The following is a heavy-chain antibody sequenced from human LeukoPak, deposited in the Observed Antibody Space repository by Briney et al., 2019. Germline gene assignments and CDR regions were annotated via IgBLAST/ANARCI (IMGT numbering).Heavy chain of an antibody. V-gene: IGHV1-2*02. CDR2: INPNSGGT. CDR1: AYTFTAYY. D-gene: IGHD3-3*01. CDR3: ARADGTIFGVVMDY. J-gene: IGHJ4*02. Sequence: AASVKVSCKASAYTFTAYYMHWVRQAPGQGLEWMGGINPNSGGTNYAQKFQGRVTMTRDTSITTAYMELSRLSSDDTAVYYCARADGTIFGVVMDYWGQGTLVTVSS.